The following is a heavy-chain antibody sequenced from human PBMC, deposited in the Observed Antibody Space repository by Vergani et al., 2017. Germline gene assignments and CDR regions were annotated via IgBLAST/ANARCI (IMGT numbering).Heavy chain of an antibody. J-gene: IGHJ4*02. Sequence: EVQLLESGGGLVQPGGSLRLSCAASGFTFSSYAMSWVRQAPGKGLEWVGRIKSKTDGGTTDYAAPVKGRFTISRDDSKNTLYLQMNSLKTDDTAVYYCTTDRSEKGRAVAANHRNYWGQGTLVTVSS. D-gene: IGHD6-19*01. CDR2: IKSKTDGGTT. CDR3: TTDRSEKGRAVAANHRNY. V-gene: IGHV3-15*01. CDR1: GFTFSSYA.